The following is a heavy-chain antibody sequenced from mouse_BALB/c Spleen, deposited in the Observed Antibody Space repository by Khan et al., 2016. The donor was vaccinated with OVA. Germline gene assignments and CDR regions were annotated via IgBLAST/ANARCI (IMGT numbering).Heavy chain of an antibody. Sequence: EVQLLETGGGLVQPGGSRGLSCEGSGFTFSGFWMSWVRQTPGKTLEWIGDINSDGSAINYAPSIKGRFTIFRDNAKSTPYLQMSSVRSEDTATYCCMRYDGYYGYFDVWGAGTTVTVSS. CDR2: INSDGSAI. V-gene: IGHV11-2*02. D-gene: IGHD2-3*01. CDR3: MRYDGYYGYFDV. CDR1: GFTFSGFW. J-gene: IGHJ1*01.